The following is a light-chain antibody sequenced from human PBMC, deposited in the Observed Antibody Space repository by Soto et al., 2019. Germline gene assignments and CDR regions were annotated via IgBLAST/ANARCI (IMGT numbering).Light chain of an antibody. CDR3: QQLFDSPIT. CDR1: QVISTS. Sequence: IRMTQSPSFLSPSMGNRVTTICRASQVISTSLAWYQVKPGKAPKLLIYAASTLESGVPSRFSATVSGTEFSLTITSLQPEDFTTYYRQQLFDSPITFGQGTRVEIK. CDR2: AAS. V-gene: IGKV1-9*01. J-gene: IGKJ5*01.